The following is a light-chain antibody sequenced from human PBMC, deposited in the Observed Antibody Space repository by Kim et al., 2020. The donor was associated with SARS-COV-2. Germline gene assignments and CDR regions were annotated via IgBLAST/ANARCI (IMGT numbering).Light chain of an antibody. CDR3: QVWDSSSDHRV. CDR1: NIGSKS. V-gene: IGLV3-21*04. CDR2: SDS. Sequence: APGKTARINCGGNNIGSKSVHWYQQMPGQAPVLVIYSDSDRPSGIPERFSGSNFGNTATLTISRVEGGDEADYYCQVWDSSSDHRVFGGGTKVTVL. J-gene: IGLJ3*02.